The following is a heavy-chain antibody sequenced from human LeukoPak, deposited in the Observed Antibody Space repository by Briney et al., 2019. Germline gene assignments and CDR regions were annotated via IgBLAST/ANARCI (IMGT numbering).Heavy chain of an antibody. CDR3: ARDVVLRYFDWSIXXXDP. J-gene: IGHJ5*02. Sequence: KSGGSLRLSCAASGFTFSSYSMNWVRQAPGKGLEWVSSISSSSSYIYYADSVKGRFTISRDNAKNSLYLQMNSLRAEDTAVYYCARDVVLRYFDWSIXXXDPWGQGTLVTVSS. CDR2: ISSSSSYI. V-gene: IGHV3-21*01. CDR1: GFTFSSYS. D-gene: IGHD3-9*01.